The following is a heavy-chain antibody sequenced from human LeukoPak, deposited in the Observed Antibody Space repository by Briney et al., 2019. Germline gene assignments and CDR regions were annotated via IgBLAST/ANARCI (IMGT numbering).Heavy chain of an antibody. CDR2: IWYDGSNK. CDR1: GFTFSSYG. CDR3: ARGQYYYDSSGYSNFDY. J-gene: IGHJ4*02. V-gene: IGHV3-33*08. Sequence: PGGSLRLSCAASGFTFSSYGMHWVRQAPGKGLEWVAVIWYDGSNKYYADSVKGRFTISRDNSKNTLYLQMNSLRAEDTAVYYCARGQYYYDSSGYSNFDYWGQGTLVTVSS. D-gene: IGHD3-22*01.